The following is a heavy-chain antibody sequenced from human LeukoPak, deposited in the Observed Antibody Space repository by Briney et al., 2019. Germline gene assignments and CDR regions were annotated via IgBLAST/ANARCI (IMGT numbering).Heavy chain of an antibody. CDR1: GGSISSYY. D-gene: IGHD3-10*01. Sequence: SETLSLTCTVSGGSISSYYWSWIRQPPGKGLEWIGYIYYSGSTNYNPSLKSRVTISVDTSKNQFSLKLSPVTAADTAVYYCARDLIDVVRGENWFDPWGQGTLVTVSS. CDR3: ARDLIDVVRGENWFDP. V-gene: IGHV4-59*01. J-gene: IGHJ5*02. CDR2: IYYSGST.